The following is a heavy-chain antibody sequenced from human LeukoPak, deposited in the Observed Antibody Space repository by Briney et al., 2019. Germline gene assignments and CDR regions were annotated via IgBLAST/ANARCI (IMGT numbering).Heavy chain of an antibody. CDR2: IYGGGST. D-gene: IGHD6-6*01. CDR3: AAEKYSSSSVDY. Sequence: PGGSLRLSCAASGFTVSSNFMSWVRQAPGKGLEWVSVIYGGGSTYYADSVKGRFTISRDTSKNTLHLQMNSLRAEDTAVYYCAAEKYSSSSVDYWGQGTLVTVSS. CDR1: GFTVSSNF. V-gene: IGHV3-53*01. J-gene: IGHJ4*02.